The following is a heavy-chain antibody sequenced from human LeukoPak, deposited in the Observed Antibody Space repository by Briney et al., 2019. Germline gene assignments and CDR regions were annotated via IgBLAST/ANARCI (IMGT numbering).Heavy chain of an antibody. CDR2: IRYDGNLK. D-gene: IGHD1-14*01. Sequence: GGSLRLSCAASGFNFSAYGMHWVRQAPGKGLEWVAFIRYDGNLKYYADSVKGRFTISRDNSKNTLDLQINSLRVEDTAVYYCAKPTSLKDANYGLTGTNYWGQGILVTVSS. J-gene: IGHJ4*02. CDR3: AKPTSLKDANYGLTGTNY. V-gene: IGHV3-30*02. CDR1: GFNFSAYG.